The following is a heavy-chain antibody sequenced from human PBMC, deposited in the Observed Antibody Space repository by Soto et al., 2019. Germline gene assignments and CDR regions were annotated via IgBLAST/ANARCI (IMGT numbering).Heavy chain of an antibody. V-gene: IGHV3-7*04. CDR3: ARDPPYYGMDI. J-gene: IGHJ6*02. Sequence: EVQLVESGGGLVQPGGSLRLSCAASGFTFSSYWMSWVRQAPGKGLEWVANIKQDGREKYYVDSVKGRFTISRDNANNSLYLQMNSLRAEDTAVYYCARDPPYYGMDIWGQGTTVTVSS. CDR1: GFTFSSYW. CDR2: IKQDGREK.